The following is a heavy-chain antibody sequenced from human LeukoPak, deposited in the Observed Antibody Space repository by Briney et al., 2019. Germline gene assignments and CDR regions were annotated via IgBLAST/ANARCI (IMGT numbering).Heavy chain of an antibody. CDR1: GFTFSTYW. Sequence: GGSLRLSCAASGFTFSTYWMSWVRQAPGKGLEWVASIKQDGSEKYYVDSVKGRFTISRDNAKNSLYLQMNSLRAEDTAVYYCAELGITMIGGVWGKGTTVTISS. D-gene: IGHD3-10*02. V-gene: IGHV3-7*01. CDR3: AELGITMIGGV. CDR2: IKQDGSEK. J-gene: IGHJ6*04.